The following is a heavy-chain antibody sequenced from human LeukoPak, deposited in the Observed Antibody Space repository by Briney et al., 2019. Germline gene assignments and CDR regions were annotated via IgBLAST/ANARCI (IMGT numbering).Heavy chain of an antibody. CDR3: ARADITGTSYYFDY. CDR2: LSSNGGRT. D-gene: IGHD1-20*01. J-gene: IGHJ4*02. Sequence: RKLTCAASGVSFSSDAMHWVRQAPLEPLKYDCALSSNGGRTYYANSVKGRVTISRDNSKNTLYLQMGSLRAEDMAVYYCARADITGTSYYFDYWGQGTLVTVSS. V-gene: IGHV3-64*01. CDR1: GVSFSSDA.